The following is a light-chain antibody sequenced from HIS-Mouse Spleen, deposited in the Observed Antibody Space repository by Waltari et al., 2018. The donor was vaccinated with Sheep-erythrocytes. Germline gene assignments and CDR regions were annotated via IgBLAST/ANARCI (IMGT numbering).Light chain of an antibody. CDR2: KVS. CDR1: QSLVHSDGNTY. V-gene: IGKV2-30*02. Sequence: DVVMTQSPLSLPVTLGQPASISFRPSQSLVHSDGNTYLNWFQQRPGQSPRRLIYKVSNRDSGVPDRFSGSGSGTDFTLKISRVEAEDVGVYYCMQGTHWPPYTFGQGTKLEIK. CDR3: MQGTHWPPYT. J-gene: IGKJ2*01.